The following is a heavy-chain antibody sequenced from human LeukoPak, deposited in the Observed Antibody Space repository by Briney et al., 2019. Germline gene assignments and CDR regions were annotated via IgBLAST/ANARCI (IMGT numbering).Heavy chain of an antibody. CDR1: GFTVSSNY. J-gene: IGHJ4*02. V-gene: IGHV3-53*01. CDR2: IYSGGST. CDR3: ARANGWFGEFFDY. D-gene: IGHD3-10*01. Sequence: PGGSLRLSCAASGFTVSSNYMSWVRQAPGKGLEWVSVIYSGGSTYYADSVKGRFTISRDNSKNTLYLQMNSLRAEDTAVYYCARANGWFGEFFDYWGQGTLVTVSS.